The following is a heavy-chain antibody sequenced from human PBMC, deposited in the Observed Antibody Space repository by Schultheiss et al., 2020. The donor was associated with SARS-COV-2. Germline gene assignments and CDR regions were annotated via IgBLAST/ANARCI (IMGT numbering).Heavy chain of an antibody. V-gene: IGHV1-69*13. CDR3: AREGDIVVVPAARGGMDV. CDR1: GGTFSSYA. CDR2: IIPIFGTA. D-gene: IGHD2-2*01. J-gene: IGHJ6*02. Sequence: SVKVSCKASGGTFSSYAISWVRQAPGQGLEWMGGIIPIFGTANYAQKFQGRVTITADESTSTAYMELSSLRSEDTAVYYCAREGDIVVVPAARGGMDVWGQGTTVTVSS.